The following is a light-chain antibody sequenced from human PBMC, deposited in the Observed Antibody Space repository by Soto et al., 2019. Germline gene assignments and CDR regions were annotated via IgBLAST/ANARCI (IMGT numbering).Light chain of an antibody. V-gene: IGKV3-20*01. CDR3: QQYTGSPWT. J-gene: IGKJ1*01. CDR2: AAS. CDR1: QSVSSSY. Sequence: EIVLTQSPGTLSLSPGERATLSCRASQSVSSSYFAWYQQKPGQAPRLLIYAASSRAPGIPDTFSGSGSGTDFTLTISRLEPEDFAVYYCQQYTGSPWTFGQGTKVEIK.